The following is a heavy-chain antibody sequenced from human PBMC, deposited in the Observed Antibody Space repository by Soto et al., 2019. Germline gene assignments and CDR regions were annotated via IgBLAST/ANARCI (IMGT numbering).Heavy chain of an antibody. CDR1: GYSVSSSDYY. J-gene: IGHJ6*02. CDR2: MFYSGLT. V-gene: IGHV4-39*01. Sequence: SETLSLTCNVSGYSVSSSDYYWAWIRQPPGKGLEWIGSMFYSGLTYYNPSLKSRVTLSVDTSKNEFSVRLNSVTAADTAVYYCAPLSVSLSGPYGIHVWGQGTTVTVS. D-gene: IGHD2-15*01. CDR3: APLSVSLSGPYGIHV.